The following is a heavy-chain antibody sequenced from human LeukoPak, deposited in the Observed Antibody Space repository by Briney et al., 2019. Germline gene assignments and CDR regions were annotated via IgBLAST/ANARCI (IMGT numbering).Heavy chain of an antibody. CDR2: ISGSGGST. V-gene: IGHV3-23*01. CDR1: GFTFSSYA. CDR3: AKSKGGLLELLSNSDY. D-gene: IGHD1-7*01. J-gene: IGHJ4*02. Sequence: GGSLRLSCAASGFTFSSYAMSWVRQAPGKGLEWVSAISGSGGSTYFADSVKGRFAISRDNSKNTLYLQMNSLRAEDTAVYYCAKSKGGLLELLSNSDYWGQGTLVTVSS.